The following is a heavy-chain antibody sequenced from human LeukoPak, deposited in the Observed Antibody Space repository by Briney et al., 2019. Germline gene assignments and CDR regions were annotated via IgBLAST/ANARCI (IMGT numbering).Heavy chain of an antibody. CDR1: GGSISSGGYS. CDR3: ARASRLYQAHP. D-gene: IGHD3-16*02. CDR2: IYYSGST. Sequence: SETLSLTCTVSGGSISSGGYSWSWIRQHPGKGLEWIGYIYYSGSTYYNPSLKSRVTISVDTSKNQFSLKLSSVTAADTAVYYCARASRLYQAHPWGQGTLVTVSS. J-gene: IGHJ5*02. V-gene: IGHV4-31*03.